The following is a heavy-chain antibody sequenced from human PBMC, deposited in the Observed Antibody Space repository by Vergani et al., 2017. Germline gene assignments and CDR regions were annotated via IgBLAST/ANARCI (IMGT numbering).Heavy chain of an antibody. CDR2: IKESGSDK. CDR1: GFTFKKYW. Sequence: EVQLVGSGGGLVQPGGSLRLTCVASGFTFKKYWMNWVRQAPGKGLEWVANIKESGSDKSYVDSVKGRFTISRDNSRNSLYLEMDSLRAEDTAVYFCARLASKQQLSHLGSRDYVTFFFLDVWGKGTTVSVSS. V-gene: IGHV3-7*01. J-gene: IGHJ6*04. D-gene: IGHD3-16*01. CDR3: ARLASKQQLSHLGSRDYVTFFFLDV.